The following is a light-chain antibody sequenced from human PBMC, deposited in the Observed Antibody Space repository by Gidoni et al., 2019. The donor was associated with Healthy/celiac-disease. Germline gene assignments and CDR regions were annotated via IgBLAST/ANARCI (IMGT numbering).Light chain of an antibody. J-gene: IGKJ3*01. CDR1: QSISTY. CDR3: QQNYSTPFT. V-gene: IGKV1-39*01. Sequence: FQMTQPPSSLSASVGDRVTITCPASQSISTYLNWYQQKPGKAPKLLIYAASSLQSGVPARFSGSGSGTDFTLTISSLQPEDFATYYCQQNYSTPFTFGPGTKVDIK. CDR2: AAS.